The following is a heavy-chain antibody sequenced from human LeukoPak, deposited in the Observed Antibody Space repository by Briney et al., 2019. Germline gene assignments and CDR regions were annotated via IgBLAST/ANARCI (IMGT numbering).Heavy chain of an antibody. D-gene: IGHD3-10*01. CDR1: GFTFSSYG. CDR2: IAYDGSKK. Sequence: GGSLRLSCAASGFTFSSYGMHWVRQAPGKGLEWVAGIAYDGSKKYYTDSVKGRFTISRDNSKNTLYLQMNSLRPEDTAVYDCAKDFYGSGSYHETGTGGPFDYWGQGTLVTVSS. J-gene: IGHJ4*02. V-gene: IGHV3-30*18. CDR3: AKDFYGSGSYHETGTGGPFDY.